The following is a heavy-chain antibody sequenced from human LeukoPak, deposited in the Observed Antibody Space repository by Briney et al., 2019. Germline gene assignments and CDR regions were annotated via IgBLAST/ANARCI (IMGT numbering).Heavy chain of an antibody. V-gene: IGHV4-39*01. CDR3: ARDSSGWYEAFDI. CDR2: IYYSGST. J-gene: IGHJ3*02. D-gene: IGHD6-19*01. CDR1: GGSISSSSYY. Sequence: PSETLSLTCTVSGGSISSSSYYWGWIRQPPGKGLEWIGSIYYSGSTYYNPSLKSRVTISVDTSKNQFSLKLSSVTAADTAVYYCARDSSGWYEAFDIGGQGTMVTVSS.